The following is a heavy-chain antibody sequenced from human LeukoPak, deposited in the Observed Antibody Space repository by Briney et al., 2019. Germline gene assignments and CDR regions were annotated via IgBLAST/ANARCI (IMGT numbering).Heavy chain of an antibody. CDR1: GFTFKTYH. CDR3: ARKRLADLGDDTSFGGTPFDS. J-gene: IGHJ4*02. D-gene: IGHD3-16*01. Sequence: PGRSLRLSCVASGFTFKTYHMNWVRQPPGKGLEWLSGITSGASVIYYADSVKGRFTISRDDATNSVFLQMSGLTVDDTAVYYCARKRLADLGDDTSFGGTPFDSWGQGTLVIVSS. CDR2: ITSGASVI. V-gene: IGHV3-48*03.